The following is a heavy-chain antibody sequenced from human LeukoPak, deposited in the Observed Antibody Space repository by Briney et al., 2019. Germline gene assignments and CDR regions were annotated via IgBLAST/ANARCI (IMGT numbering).Heavy chain of an antibody. Sequence: SETLSLTCTVSGGSVSSGCYYWSWIRQPPGKGLAWIGYIYYSGSTNYNPSLKSRVTISVDTSKNQFSLKLSSVTAADTAVYYCARDQTNIYDILTGSYYYSYGRDVWGQGTTVTVSS. CDR1: GGSVSSGCYY. CDR3: ARDQTNIYDILTGSYYYSYGRDV. V-gene: IGHV4-61*01. J-gene: IGHJ6*02. D-gene: IGHD3-9*01. CDR2: IYYSGST.